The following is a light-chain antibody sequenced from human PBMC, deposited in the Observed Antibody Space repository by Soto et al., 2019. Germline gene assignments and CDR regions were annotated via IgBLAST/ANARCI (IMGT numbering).Light chain of an antibody. CDR3: QQYYNWPMYT. CDR1: QSVRSS. Sequence: EIVMTQSPATLSVSLGERATLSCRASQSVRSSLAWYQQRPGQAPRLLIYGASTRASGIPARFSGSGSGTEFTLTISSLQSEDFAVYYCQQYYNWPMYTFGLGTKLEI. J-gene: IGKJ2*01. CDR2: GAS. V-gene: IGKV3-15*01.